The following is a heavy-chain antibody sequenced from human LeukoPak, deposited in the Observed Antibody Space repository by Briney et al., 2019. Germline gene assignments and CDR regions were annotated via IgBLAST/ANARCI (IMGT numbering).Heavy chain of an antibody. CDR1: GYTFTSYG. V-gene: IGHV1-18*01. CDR2: ISAYNGNT. CDR3: ARVRGGIAAAGTRSYFDY. Sequence: ASVKVSCKASGYTFTSYGISWVRQAPGQGLEWMGWISAYNGNTNYAQKLQGRVTMTTDTSTSTAYMELRSLRSDDTAAYYCARVRGGIAAAGTRSYFDYWGQGTLVTVSS. D-gene: IGHD6-13*01. J-gene: IGHJ4*02.